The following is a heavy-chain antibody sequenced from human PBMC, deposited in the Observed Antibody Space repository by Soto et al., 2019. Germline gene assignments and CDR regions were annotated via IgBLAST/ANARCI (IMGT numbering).Heavy chain of an antibody. V-gene: IGHV2-70*04. CDR2: IDWDDDK. D-gene: IGHD2-8*01. CDR1: GFSLSTIGVR. CDR3: ARDGVAASYYYGMDV. J-gene: IGHJ6*02. Sequence: SGPTLVNPTQTLTLTCTFPGFSLSTIGVRVSWIRQPPGKALEWLARIDWDDDKFYSTSLKTRLTISKDTSKNQVVLTMTNMDPVDTATYYCARDGVAASYYYGMDVWGQGTTVTGSS.